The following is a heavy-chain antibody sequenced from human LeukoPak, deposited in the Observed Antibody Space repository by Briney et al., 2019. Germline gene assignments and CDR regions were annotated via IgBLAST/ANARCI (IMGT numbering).Heavy chain of an antibody. J-gene: IGHJ6*03. CDR1: GYTFTSHG. V-gene: IGHV1-18*01. CDR3: ASLTSGPGYASNYYYMDV. D-gene: IGHD3-9*01. Sequence: ASVKVSCKASGYTFTSHGISWVRQAPGQGLEWMGWISAYNGNTNYAQKLQGRVTMTTDTSTSTAYMELRSLRSDDTAVYYCASLTSGPGYASNYYYMDVWGKGTTVTVSS. CDR2: ISAYNGNT.